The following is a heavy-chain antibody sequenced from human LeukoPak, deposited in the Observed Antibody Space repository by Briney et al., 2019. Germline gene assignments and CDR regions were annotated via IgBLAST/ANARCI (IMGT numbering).Heavy chain of an antibody. Sequence: QAGGSLRLSCAASGFTFSSYAMSWVRQAPGKGLEWVSAISGSGGSTYYADSVKGRFTISRDNSKNTLYLQMNSLRAEDTAVYYCATLIVGATSRVRYFQHWGQGTLVTVSS. V-gene: IGHV3-23*01. D-gene: IGHD1-26*01. CDR3: ATLIVGATSRVRYFQH. CDR2: ISGSGGST. J-gene: IGHJ1*01. CDR1: GFTFSSYA.